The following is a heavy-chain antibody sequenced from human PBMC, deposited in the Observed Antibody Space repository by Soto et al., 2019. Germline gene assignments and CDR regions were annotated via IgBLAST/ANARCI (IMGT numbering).Heavy chain of an antibody. D-gene: IGHD2-15*01. CDR2: IKQDGSEK. V-gene: IGHV3-7*01. CDR3: ARVGVGQVSEHKLLGSDYYMDV. CDR1: GFTFSSYW. Sequence: GGSLRLSCAASGFTFSSYWMSWVRQAPGKGLEWVANIKQDGSEKYYVDSVKGRFTISRDNAKNSLYLQMNSLRAEDTAVYYCARVGVGQVSEHKLLGSDYYMDVWGKGTTVTVSS. J-gene: IGHJ6*03.